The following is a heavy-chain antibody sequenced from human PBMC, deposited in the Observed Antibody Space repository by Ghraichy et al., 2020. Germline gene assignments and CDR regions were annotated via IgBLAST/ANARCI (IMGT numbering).Heavy chain of an antibody. CDR3: ARDQSTGGSGWPVDY. Sequence: GGSLRLSCAASGFTFSSYAMHWVRQSPGKGLEYVSAISNNGGKTYYADSVKGRFTISRDNSRNTLYLQMGSLRAEDMAVYYCARDQSTGGSGWPVDYWGQGTLVIVSS. D-gene: IGHD6-19*01. J-gene: IGHJ4*02. CDR2: ISNNGGKT. V-gene: IGHV3-64*02. CDR1: GFTFSSYA.